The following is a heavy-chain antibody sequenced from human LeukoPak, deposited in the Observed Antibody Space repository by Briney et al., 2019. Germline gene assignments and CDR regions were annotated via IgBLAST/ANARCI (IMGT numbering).Heavy chain of an antibody. CDR2: INPSGGST. CDR1: GYTFTSYY. V-gene: IGHV1-46*01. D-gene: IGHD3-9*01. Sequence: ASVKVSCKASGYTFTSYYMHWVRQAPGQGLEWMGIINPSGGSTSYAQKFQGRVTMTRDMSTSTVYMELSSLRSEDTAVYYCARTSGEGYDILTGYYYPVPVSGVGPGTNDYWGQGTLITVSS. J-gene: IGHJ4*02. CDR3: ARTSGEGYDILTGYYYPVPVSGVGPGTNDY.